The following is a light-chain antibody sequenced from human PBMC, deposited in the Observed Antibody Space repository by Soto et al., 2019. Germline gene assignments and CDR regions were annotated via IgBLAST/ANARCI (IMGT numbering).Light chain of an antibody. V-gene: IGLV1-40*01. CDR1: SSNIGAGYD. J-gene: IGLJ1*01. CDR2: GNS. Sequence: QSVLTQPPSVSGAPGQRVTISCTGSSSNIGAGYDVHWYQQLPGTAPKLLIYGNSNRPSGVPDRFSGSKSGTSASLAITGFQAEDEADYYCQSYDSSLSYVLGTATKVTV. CDR3: QSYDSSLSYV.